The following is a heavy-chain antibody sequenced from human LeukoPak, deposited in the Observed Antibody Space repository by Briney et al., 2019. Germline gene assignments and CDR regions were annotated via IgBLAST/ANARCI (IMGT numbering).Heavy chain of an antibody. V-gene: IGHV3-30*02. D-gene: IGHD2-15*01. CDR3: ARDAGYCSGGSCYSFDY. CDR2: IQYDGSNK. CDR1: GFTFSTYG. J-gene: IGHJ4*02. Sequence: GGSLRLSCAASGFTFSTYGMHWVRQAPGKGLEWVTFIQYDGSNKYDADSVKGRFTISRDNSKNTLYLQMNSLRAEDTAVYYCARDAGYCSGGSCYSFDYWGQGTLVTVSS.